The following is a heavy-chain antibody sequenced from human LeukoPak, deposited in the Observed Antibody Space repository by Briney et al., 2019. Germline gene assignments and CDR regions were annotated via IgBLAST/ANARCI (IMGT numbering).Heavy chain of an antibody. D-gene: IGHD1-26*01. CDR1: GFFFSSSW. CDR3: ARVVAGARWGAFDI. J-gene: IGHJ3*02. Sequence: PGGSLRLSCAASGFFFSSSWVHWVRQAPGKGLVWVSRINSDGSSTSYADSVKGRFTISRDNAKNTLYLQMNSLRAEDTAVYYCARVVAGARWGAFDIWGQGTMVTVSS. CDR2: INSDGSST. V-gene: IGHV3-74*01.